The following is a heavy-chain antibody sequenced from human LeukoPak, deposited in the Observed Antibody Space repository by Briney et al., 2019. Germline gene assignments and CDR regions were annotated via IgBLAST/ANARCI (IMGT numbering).Heavy chain of an antibody. D-gene: IGHD3-22*01. CDR3: ASGTMITHFDY. J-gene: IGHJ4*02. Sequence: SETLSLTCTVSGGSISSGSFYWSWIRQPAGKGLEWIGRIYTSGSTNYNPSLKSRVTISVDTSKNQFSLKLSSVTAADTAVYYCASGTMITHFDYWGQGTLVTVSS. CDR1: GGSISSGSFY. CDR2: IYTSGST. V-gene: IGHV4-61*02.